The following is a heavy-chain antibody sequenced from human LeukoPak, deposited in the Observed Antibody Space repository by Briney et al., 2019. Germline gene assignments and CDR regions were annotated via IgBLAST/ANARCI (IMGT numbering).Heavy chain of an antibody. D-gene: IGHD3-3*01. J-gene: IGHJ3*02. V-gene: IGHV4-61*02. CDR1: GGSISSGSYY. CDR3: ARLLTIFGSDAFDI. Sequence: SPSQTLSLTCTVSGGSISSGSYYWSWIRQPAGKGLEWIGRIYTSGSTNYNPSLKSRVTISVDTSKNQFSLKLSSVTAADTAVYYRARLLTIFGSDAFDIWGQGTMVTVSS. CDR2: IYTSGST.